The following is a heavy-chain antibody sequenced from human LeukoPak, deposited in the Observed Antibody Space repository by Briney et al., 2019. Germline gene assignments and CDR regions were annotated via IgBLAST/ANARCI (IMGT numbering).Heavy chain of an antibody. D-gene: IGHD2-15*01. V-gene: IGHV4-31*03. J-gene: IGHJ4*02. Sequence: SQTLSLTCTVSGGSISSGGYYWSWIRQHPGKGLEWIGYIYYSGSTYYNPSLKSRVTISVDTSKNQSSLKLSSVTAADTAVYYCARAGPRYCSGGSCYSVDYWGQGTLVTVSS. CDR1: GGSISSGGYY. CDR2: IYYSGST. CDR3: ARAGPRYCSGGSCYSVDY.